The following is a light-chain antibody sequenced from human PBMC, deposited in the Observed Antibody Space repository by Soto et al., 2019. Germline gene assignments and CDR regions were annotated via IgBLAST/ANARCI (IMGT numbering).Light chain of an antibody. CDR1: HTVANF. Sequence: DTVLIQSPATLSLSPGERATLSCRASHTVANFLAWYQHKPGQAPRLLIYDVSNRATGIPARFSGSGSGTDFTLTISSLEPDDFAVYYCQQRSNWPPTFGGGNNVEI. J-gene: IGKJ4*01. V-gene: IGKV3-11*01. CDR3: QQRSNWPPT. CDR2: DVS.